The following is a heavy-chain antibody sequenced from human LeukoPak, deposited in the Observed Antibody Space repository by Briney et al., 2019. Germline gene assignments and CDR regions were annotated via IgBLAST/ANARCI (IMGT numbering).Heavy chain of an antibody. Sequence: GGSLRLSCAASGFTFSSYWMSWVRQAPGKGLEWVANIKQDGSEKYYVDSVKGRFTISRDNAKNSLYLQMNSLRAEDTAVYHCARDRNILTGYYKDNWFDPWGQGTLVTVSS. D-gene: IGHD3-9*01. CDR3: ARDRNILTGYYKDNWFDP. V-gene: IGHV3-7*01. CDR1: GFTFSSYW. J-gene: IGHJ5*02. CDR2: IKQDGSEK.